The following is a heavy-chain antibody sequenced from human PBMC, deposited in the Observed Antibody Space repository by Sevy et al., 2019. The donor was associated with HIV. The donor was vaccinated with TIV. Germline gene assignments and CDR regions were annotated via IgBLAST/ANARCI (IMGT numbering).Heavy chain of an antibody. CDR1: GFTFSSHA. V-gene: IGHV3-30*14. D-gene: IGHD6-19*01. Sequence: GGSLRLSCAASGFTFSSHAMHWVRQAPGEGLEWVALISYDGVIKYYAESVKGRFTISRDNSKNTLYLQMNSLRADDPAVYYCAREAGDSTGWSPGNYWGQGTLVTVSS. CDR3: AREAGDSTGWSPGNY. CDR2: ISYDGVIK. J-gene: IGHJ4*02.